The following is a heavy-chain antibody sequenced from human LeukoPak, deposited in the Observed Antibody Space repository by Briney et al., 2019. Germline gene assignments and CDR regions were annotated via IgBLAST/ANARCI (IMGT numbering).Heavy chain of an antibody. V-gene: IGHV5-10-1*01. J-gene: IGHJ4*02. CDR2: IDPSDSYT. CDR1: GYSFTSYW. Sequence: GESLKISCKGSGYSFTSYWISWVRQMPGKGLEWMGRIDPSDSYTNYSPSFQGHVTISADKSISTAYLQWSSLKASDTAMYYCASGDYYDSSGPEDWGQGTLVTVSS. CDR3: ASGDYYDSSGPED. D-gene: IGHD3-22*01.